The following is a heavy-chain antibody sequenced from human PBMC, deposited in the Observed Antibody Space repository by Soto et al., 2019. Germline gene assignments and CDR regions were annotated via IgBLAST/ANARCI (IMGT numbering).Heavy chain of an antibody. D-gene: IGHD2-15*01. J-gene: IGHJ4*02. CDR3: MKDGGGVRHNDNIRGGS. CDR1: GIDLENYG. V-gene: IGHV3-30*18. CDR2: ISSDGTTK. Sequence: QVQLVESGGGVVHPGRSLRLSCVASGIDLENYGIHWVRQAPGEGLEWVAVISSDGTTKSYIDSVRGRFTISRDNSRITVSLQMNSLRREETAMYYCMKDGGGVRHNDNIRGGSWGQGTQVTVSS.